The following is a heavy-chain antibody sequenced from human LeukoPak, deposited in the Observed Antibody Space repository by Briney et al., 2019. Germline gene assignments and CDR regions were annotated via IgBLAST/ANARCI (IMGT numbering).Heavy chain of an antibody. V-gene: IGHV1-69*04. CDR1: GGTFSSYA. Sequence: SVRVSCKATGGTFSSYAISWVRQAPGQGLEWMGRIIPILGIANYAQKFQGRVTITADKSTSTAYMELSSLRSEDTAVYYCARGRDLLTENAFDIWGQGTMVTVSS. D-gene: IGHD3-9*01. CDR2: IIPILGIA. CDR3: ARGRDLLTENAFDI. J-gene: IGHJ3*02.